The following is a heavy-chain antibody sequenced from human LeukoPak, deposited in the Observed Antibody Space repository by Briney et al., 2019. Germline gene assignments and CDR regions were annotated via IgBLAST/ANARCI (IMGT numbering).Heavy chain of an antibody. J-gene: IGHJ6*03. D-gene: IGHD2-2*01. CDR2: INPNSGGT. Sequence: ASVKVSCKASGYTFTGYYMHWVRQAPGQGLEWMGRINPNSGGTNYAQKFQGRVTMTRDTSISTAYMELSRLRSDDTAVYYCASGVPAAISSHYYMDVWGKGTTVTVSS. CDR3: ASGVPAAISSHYYMDV. CDR1: GYTFTGYY. V-gene: IGHV1-2*06.